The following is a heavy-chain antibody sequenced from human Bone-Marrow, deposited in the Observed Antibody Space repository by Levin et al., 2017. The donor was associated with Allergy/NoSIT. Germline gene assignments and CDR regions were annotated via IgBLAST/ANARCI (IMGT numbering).Heavy chain of an antibody. V-gene: IGHV4-59*01. CDR2: IYYSGST. D-gene: IGHD6-13*01. CDR1: CGSISSYY. CDR3: ARNPIAAAGCYFDY. Sequence: SQTLSLTCTVSCGSISSYYWSWIRPPPGKGLEWIGYIYYSGSTNYNPSLKSRVTISVDTSKNQFSLKLSSVTAADTAVYYCARNPIAAAGCYFDYWGQGTLVTVSS. J-gene: IGHJ4*02.